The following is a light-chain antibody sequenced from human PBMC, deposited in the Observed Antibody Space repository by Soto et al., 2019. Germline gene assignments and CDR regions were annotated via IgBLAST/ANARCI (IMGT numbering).Light chain of an antibody. Sequence: EIVLTHSPGTLSLSPRERATLSCRASQSVNDNYLAWYQHKPGQAPRLLIYGASSRAPGIPDRFSGSGSGTDFTLTISRLEPEDFAIYYCQQYAASPRTFGQGTQVEVK. CDR2: GAS. CDR3: QQYAASPRT. CDR1: QSVNDNY. J-gene: IGKJ1*01. V-gene: IGKV3-20*01.